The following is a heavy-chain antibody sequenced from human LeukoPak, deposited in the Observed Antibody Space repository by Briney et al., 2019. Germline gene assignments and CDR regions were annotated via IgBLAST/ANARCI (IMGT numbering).Heavy chain of an antibody. CDR2: IWHDGRSI. D-gene: IGHD2-21*01. CDR3: AKGFSTLWVNYFDD. J-gene: IGHJ4*02. CDR1: GFSFSTHG. V-gene: IGHV3-33*06. Sequence: GKSLRLSCVASGFSFSTHGMHWVRQAPGKGLEWVAVIWHDGRSIYNEDSVKGRFTISRDTSENTVYLQMNSLRAEDPAVYYCAKGFSTLWVNYFDDWGQGTPVTVSS.